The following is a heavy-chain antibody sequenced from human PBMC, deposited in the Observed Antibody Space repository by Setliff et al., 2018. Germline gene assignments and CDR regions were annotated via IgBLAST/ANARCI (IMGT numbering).Heavy chain of an antibody. J-gene: IGHJ6*03. D-gene: IGHD2-8*01. Sequence: GGSLRLSCAASGFTFDDYVISWVRQAPGKGLEWVSDINWNGGNTGYADPVKGRFTISRDNAKNSLYLQMNSLRAGDTAVYYCARVGRERSNGECYSTTPCYSYYMDVWGKGTTVTVSS. CDR2: INWNGGNT. CDR1: GFTFDDYV. V-gene: IGHV3-20*04. CDR3: ARVGRERSNGECYSTTPCYSYYMDV.